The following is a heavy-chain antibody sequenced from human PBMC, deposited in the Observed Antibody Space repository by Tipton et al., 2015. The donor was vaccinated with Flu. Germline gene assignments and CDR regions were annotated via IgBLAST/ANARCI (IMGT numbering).Heavy chain of an antibody. CDR2: IYTTGSV. D-gene: IGHD3-10*01. CDR1: GGSVSSGRYY. Sequence: LRLSCTVSGGSVSSGRYYWSWLRQTAGKGLEWIGRIYTTGSVNYNPSLRGRVTIAGDTSRNHFSLQLTSVTAADTAVYFCARSPSYSVSGIYPYYFDDWGQGTLVTVAS. V-gene: IGHV4-61*02. CDR3: ARSPSYSVSGIYPYYFDD. J-gene: IGHJ4*02.